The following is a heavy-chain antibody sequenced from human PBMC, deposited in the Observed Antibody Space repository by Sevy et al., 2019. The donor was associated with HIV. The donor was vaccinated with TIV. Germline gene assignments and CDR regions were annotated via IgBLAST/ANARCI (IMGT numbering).Heavy chain of an antibody. CDR3: TSQYYYDSSADAFDI. J-gene: IGHJ3*02. D-gene: IGHD3-22*01. CDR1: GFTFSNAW. CDR2: LKSKTDGGTT. V-gene: IGHV3-15*01. Sequence: GGSLRLSCAASGFTFSNAWMSWVRLAPGKGLEWVGRLKSKTDGGTTDYAAPVKGRFTISRDDSKNTLYLQMNSLKTEDTAVYYCTSQYYYDSSADAFDIWGQGTMVTVSS.